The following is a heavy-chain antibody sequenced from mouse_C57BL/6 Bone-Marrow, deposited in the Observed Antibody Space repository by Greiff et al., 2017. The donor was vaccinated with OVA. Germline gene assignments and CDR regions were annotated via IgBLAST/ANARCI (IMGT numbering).Heavy chain of an antibody. D-gene: IGHD2-3*01. J-gene: IGHJ4*01. Sequence: VQLQQPGAELVKPGASVKLSCKASGYTFTSYWMQWVKQRPGQGLEWIGEIDPSDSYTNYNQKFKGTAPLTVDTSSSTAYMQLSSLTSEDSAVYYCARGWLLQAMDYWGQGTSVTVSS. CDR3: ARGWLLQAMDY. CDR2: IDPSDSYT. V-gene: IGHV1-50*01. CDR1: GYTFTSYW.